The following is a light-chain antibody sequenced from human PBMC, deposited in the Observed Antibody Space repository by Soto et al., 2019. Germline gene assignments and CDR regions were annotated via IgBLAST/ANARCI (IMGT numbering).Light chain of an antibody. CDR3: SSYTSSSTRV. J-gene: IGLJ1*01. CDR1: SSDVGGYNY. V-gene: IGLV2-14*01. Sequence: QSALTQPASMSGSPGQSITISFTGTSSDVGGYNYVSWYQQHPGKAPKLMIYEVSNRPSGVSNRFSGSKSGNTASLTISGLQAEDEADYYCSSYTSSSTRVFGTGTKLTVL. CDR2: EVS.